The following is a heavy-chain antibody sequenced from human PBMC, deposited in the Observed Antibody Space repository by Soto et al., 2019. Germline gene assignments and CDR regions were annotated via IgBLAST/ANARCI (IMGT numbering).Heavy chain of an antibody. CDR1: GFACQTYT. Sequence: GGSLRRSCAASGFACQTYTMEWLRQPPGKGLEWVSSITISGNYIYYADSVKGRFTISRDNGRNSVYLQMNSLRAEDTAVYYCAKVGVLRTNFRWFDLWGQGTLVTVSS. J-gene: IGHJ5*02. D-gene: IGHD2-8*01. V-gene: IGHV3-21*01. CDR3: AKVGVLRTNFRWFDL. CDR2: ITISGNYI.